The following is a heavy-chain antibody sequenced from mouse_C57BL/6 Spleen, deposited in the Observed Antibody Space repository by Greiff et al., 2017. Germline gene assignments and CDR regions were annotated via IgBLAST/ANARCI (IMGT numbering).Heavy chain of an antibody. J-gene: IGHJ2*01. V-gene: IGHV5-6*02. CDR2: ISSGGSYT. CDR1: GFTFSSYG. D-gene: IGHD1-1*01. CDR3: ARQTTVVPYFDY. Sequence: EVKLVESGGDLVKPGGSLKLSCAASGFTFSSYGMSWVRQTPDKRLEWVATISSGGSYTYYPDSVKGRFTISRDNAKNTLYLQMSSLKSEDTAMYYCARQTTVVPYFDYWGQGTTLTVSS.